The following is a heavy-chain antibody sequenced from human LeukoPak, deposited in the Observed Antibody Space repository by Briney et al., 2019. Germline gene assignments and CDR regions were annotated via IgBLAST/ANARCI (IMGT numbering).Heavy chain of an antibody. Sequence: SETLSLTCTVSGGSISTYYWSWIRQPLGKGLEWIGYIYYSGSTNYNPSLKSRVTISVDTSKNQFSLKLSSVTAADTAVYYCARVYGSGYDFRGAFDIWGQGTMVTVSS. D-gene: IGHD5-12*01. J-gene: IGHJ3*02. CDR3: ARVYGSGYDFRGAFDI. CDR1: GGSISTYY. V-gene: IGHV4-59*01. CDR2: IYYSGST.